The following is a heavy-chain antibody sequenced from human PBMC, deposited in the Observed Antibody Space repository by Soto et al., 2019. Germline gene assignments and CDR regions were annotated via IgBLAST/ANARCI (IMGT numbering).Heavy chain of an antibody. CDR2: TYNRSKWYN. Sequence: PSQTLSLTCAISGDSVSSNSAAWNWIRQSPSRGLEWLGRTYNRSKWYNDYAVSVKSRITINPDTSKNQFSLQLNSVTPEDTAFYYCARVGLELRYYYYYGMDVWGQGTTVTVSS. CDR3: ARVGLELRYYYYYGMDV. D-gene: IGHD1-7*01. V-gene: IGHV6-1*01. CDR1: GDSVSSNSAA. J-gene: IGHJ6*02.